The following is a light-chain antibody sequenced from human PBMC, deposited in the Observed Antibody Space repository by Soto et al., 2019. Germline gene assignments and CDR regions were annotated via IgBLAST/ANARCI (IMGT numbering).Light chain of an antibody. J-gene: IGKJ1*01. CDR1: QSISSW. CDR3: QQYNSYSEA. V-gene: IGKV1-5*01. Sequence: IQMTQSPSTLSASVGDRVTITCRASQSISSWLAWYQQKPGKAPKLLIYDASSLESGDPSRFSGSGSGTEFTLTISSLQPDDFATYYCQQYNSYSEAFGQGTKVDIK. CDR2: DAS.